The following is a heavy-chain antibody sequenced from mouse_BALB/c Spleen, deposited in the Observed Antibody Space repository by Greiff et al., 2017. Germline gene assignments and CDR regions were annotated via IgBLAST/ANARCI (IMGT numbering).Heavy chain of an antibody. J-gene: IGHJ4*01. CDR2: IWAGGST. CDR1: GFSLTSYG. D-gene: IGHD1-1*01. V-gene: IGHV2-9*02. CDR3: TRDPLITTVVARGDAMDY. Sequence: QVQLQQSGPGLVAPSQSLSITCTVSGFSLTSYGVHWVRQPPGKGLEWLGVIWAGGSTNYNSALMSRLSISKDNSKSQVFLKMNSLQTDDTAMYYCTRDPLITTVVARGDAMDYWGQGTSVTVSS.